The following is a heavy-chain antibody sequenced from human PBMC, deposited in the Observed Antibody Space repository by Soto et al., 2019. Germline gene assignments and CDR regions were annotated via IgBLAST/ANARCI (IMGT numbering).Heavy chain of an antibody. CDR3: ARDPAFGDNANWFDP. CDR2: IYYSGST. J-gene: IGHJ5*02. Sequence: SGTPSLTPPVSGGSLSRYYWSLVRQPPGKGLEWIGYIYYSGSTNYNPSLKSRVTISVDTSKNQFSLKLSSVTAADTAVYYCARDPAFGDNANWFDPWGQGTLVTVSS. D-gene: IGHD3-10*01. CDR1: GGSLSRYY. V-gene: IGHV4-59*01.